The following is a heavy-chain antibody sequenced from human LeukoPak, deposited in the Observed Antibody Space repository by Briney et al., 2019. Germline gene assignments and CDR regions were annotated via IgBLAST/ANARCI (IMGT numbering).Heavy chain of an antibody. CDR1: GFTFSSYG. V-gene: IGHV3-30*18. CDR2: ISYDGSNK. CDR3: ANARGITMVRGVRLYY. D-gene: IGHD3-10*01. J-gene: IGHJ4*02. Sequence: GGSLRLSCVASGFTFSSYGMHWVRQAPGKGLEWVAVISYDGSNKYYADSVKGRFTISRDNSKNTLYLQMNSLRAEDTAVYYCANARGITMVRGVRLYYWGQGTLVTVSS.